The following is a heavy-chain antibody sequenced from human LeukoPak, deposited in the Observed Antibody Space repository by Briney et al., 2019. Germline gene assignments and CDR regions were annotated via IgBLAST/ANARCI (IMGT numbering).Heavy chain of an antibody. V-gene: IGHV3-11*01. Sequence: GGSLRLSCTDSGFSFSNHYLNCIRQAPGRGLEWISYISSGGSTIHYADSVKGRFTISRDNGKKSLFLQMNDLRAGDTAVYFCVSPYGMSGRGTPDYWGQGTLVTVSS. CDR1: GFSFSNHY. CDR2: ISSGGSTI. J-gene: IGHJ4*02. CDR3: VSPYGMSGRGTPDY. D-gene: IGHD1-7*01.